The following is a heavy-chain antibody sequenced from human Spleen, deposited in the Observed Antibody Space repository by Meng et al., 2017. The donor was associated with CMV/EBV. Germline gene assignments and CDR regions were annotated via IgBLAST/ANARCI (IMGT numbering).Heavy chain of an antibody. D-gene: IGHD6-6*01. J-gene: IGHJ5*02. CDR2: IYYSGST. CDR1: GAAIGSSSYY. CDR3: ARPIAARPDWFDP. V-gene: IGHV4-39*01. Sequence: SGAAIGSSSYYWGWVRQPPGKGLEWIGTIYYSGSTYYNPSLKSRVTISVDTSKNQFSLKLRSVTAADTAVYYCARPIAARPDWFDPWGQGTLVTVSS.